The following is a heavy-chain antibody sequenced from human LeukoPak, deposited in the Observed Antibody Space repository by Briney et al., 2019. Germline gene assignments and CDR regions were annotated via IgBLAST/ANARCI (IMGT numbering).Heavy chain of an antibody. J-gene: IGHJ4*02. V-gene: IGHV4-59*01. Sequence: PSETLSLTCTVSGGSISSYYWSWIRQPPGKGLEWIGYIYYSGSTNYNPSLKSRVTISVDTSKNQFSLKLSSVTAADTAVYYCARRPSGRPFDYWGQGTLVTVSS. CDR1: GGSISSYY. CDR2: IYYSGST. CDR3: ARRPSGRPFDY. D-gene: IGHD6-25*01.